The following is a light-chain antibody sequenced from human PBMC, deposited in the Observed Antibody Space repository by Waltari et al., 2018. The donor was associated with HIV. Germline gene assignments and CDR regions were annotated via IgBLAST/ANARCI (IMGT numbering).Light chain of an antibody. CDR3: QQADSFPHT. CDR2: ESS. CDR1: QSVGTS. Sequence: DTQMTQSPSSVSASVGDRVSITWRASQSVGTSVAWYQRKPGGTPKLVIFESSRLQPRVPSRFSGSGSGTYFTLTISGLQPEDLATYYCQQADSFPHTFGQGT. J-gene: IGKJ2*01. V-gene: IGKV1-12*01.